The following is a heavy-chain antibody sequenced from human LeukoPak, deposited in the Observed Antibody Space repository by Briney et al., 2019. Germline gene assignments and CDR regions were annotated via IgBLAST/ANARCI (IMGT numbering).Heavy chain of an antibody. J-gene: IGHJ4*02. CDR3: ATSIGQYQLPSFFDY. D-gene: IGHD2-2*01. V-gene: IGHV4-59*08. CDR1: GGSVYSYY. CDR2: IYDRVST. Sequence: SETLSLTCTVSGGSVYSYYWSWIRQPPGKGLEWIGYIYDRVSTNYNPSLKSRVNMSVDRSKNQLSLNLSSVTAADTAVYYCATSIGQYQLPSFFDYWGQGTLVTVSS.